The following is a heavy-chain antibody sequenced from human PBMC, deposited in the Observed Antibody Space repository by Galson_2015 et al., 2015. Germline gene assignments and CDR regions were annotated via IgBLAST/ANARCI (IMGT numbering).Heavy chain of an antibody. CDR1: GFTFDDYG. V-gene: IGHV3-9*01. Sequence: LRLSCAASGFTFDDYGMHWVRQAPGKGLEWVSGISWNSDAIDYADSVKGRFSISRDNAKNSLYLQMNSLRAADTALYYCAKGSGRSYFYYTDVWGKGTTVTVSS. J-gene: IGHJ6*03. D-gene: IGHD2-15*01. CDR3: AKGSGRSYFYYTDV. CDR2: ISWNSDAI.